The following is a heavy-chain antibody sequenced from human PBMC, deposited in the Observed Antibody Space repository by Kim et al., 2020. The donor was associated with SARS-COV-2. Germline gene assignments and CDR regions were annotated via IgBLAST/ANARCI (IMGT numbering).Heavy chain of an antibody. Sequence: GGSLRLSCTASGFAVSSNYLTWVRQAPGKGLEWVSGIYSSGSTFYANSVKCRFVISRDTSNNTLFLQMNSLRVDDTALYYCARGASGVGPWGQGTLVTVSS. CDR1: GFAVSSNY. CDR3: ARGASGVGP. J-gene: IGHJ5*02. CDR2: IYSSGST. V-gene: IGHV3-66*01. D-gene: IGHD3-10*01.